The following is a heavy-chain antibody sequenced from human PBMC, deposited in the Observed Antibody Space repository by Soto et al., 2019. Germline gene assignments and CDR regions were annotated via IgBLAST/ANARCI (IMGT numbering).Heavy chain of an antibody. Sequence: PSQTLSLTCVISGDSVSSNSAAWNWIRQSPSRGLEWLGRTYYRSKWYNDYAVSVKSRITINPDTSKNQFSLQLNSVTPEDTAVDYCARDGGWVDFWSGYQIDYWGQGTLVTVSS. CDR2: TYYRSKWYN. J-gene: IGHJ4*02. CDR1: GDSVSSNSAA. CDR3: ARDGGWVDFWSGYQIDY. V-gene: IGHV6-1*01. D-gene: IGHD3-3*01.